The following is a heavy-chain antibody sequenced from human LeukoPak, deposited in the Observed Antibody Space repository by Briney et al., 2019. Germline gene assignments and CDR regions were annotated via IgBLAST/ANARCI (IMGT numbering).Heavy chain of an antibody. D-gene: IGHD6-19*01. CDR3: AKVPSSGWSPFDY. J-gene: IGHJ4*02. Sequence: LTLLFTSSRYTCSSYVVHWVRQAPSKGLEWVNVIPYDGSNKYYEDSVKGRFTISRDNSKTTLYLQMNTLRAENTAVYYCAKVPSSGWSPFDYWGQGILVTVSS. CDR1: RYTCSSYV. V-gene: IGHV3-30*18. CDR2: IPYDGSNK.